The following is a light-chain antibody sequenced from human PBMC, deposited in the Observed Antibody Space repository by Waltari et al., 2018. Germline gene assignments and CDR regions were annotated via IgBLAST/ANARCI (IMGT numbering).Light chain of an antibody. CDR2: VNSDGSH. Sequence: QLVLTQSPSASASLGASVRLTCTLISGHSSNVLAWHPRQPEKGPRYLMKVNSDGSHSKGDEIPDRFSGSSSGAERYLTISSLQSEDEADYYCQTGGHGTWVFGGGTKLTVL. CDR3: QTGGHGTWV. V-gene: IGLV4-69*01. CDR1: SGHSSNV. J-gene: IGLJ3*02.